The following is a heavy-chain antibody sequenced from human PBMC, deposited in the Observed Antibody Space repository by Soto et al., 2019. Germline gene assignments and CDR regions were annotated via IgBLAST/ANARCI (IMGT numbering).Heavy chain of an antibody. CDR2: ISYDGSNK. V-gene: IGHV3-30*18. CDR3: AKVVVAATGYNWFAP. CDR1: GFTFSSGG. Sequence: GGSLRLSCSASGFTFSSGGVHWVRQAPGKGLEWVAVISYDGSNKYYADSVKGRFTISRDNSKNTLYLQMNSLRAEDTAVYYCAKVVVAATGYNWFAPSGQGTLVTVSS. D-gene: IGHD2-15*01. J-gene: IGHJ5*02.